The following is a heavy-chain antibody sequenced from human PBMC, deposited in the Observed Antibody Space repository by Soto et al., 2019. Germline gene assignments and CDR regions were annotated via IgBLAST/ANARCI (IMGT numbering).Heavy chain of an antibody. CDR2: INPSGGST. Sequence: ASVKVSCKASGYTFTSYYMHWLRQSAGQGLEWMGIINPSGGSTSYAQKSQGRVTMTRDTSTSTVYMELSSLRSEDTAVYYCARGYSSGWYDAFDIWGQGTMVTVSS. D-gene: IGHD6-19*01. V-gene: IGHV1-46*01. CDR3: ARGYSSGWYDAFDI. J-gene: IGHJ3*02. CDR1: GYTFTSYY.